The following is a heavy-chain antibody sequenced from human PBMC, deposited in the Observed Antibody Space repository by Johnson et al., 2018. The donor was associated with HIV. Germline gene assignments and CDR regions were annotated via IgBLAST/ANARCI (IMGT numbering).Heavy chain of an antibody. CDR1: GFTFSNYG. CDR3: YCTEHFGAGSESKGTFDA. CDR2: ISFDVNLK. Sequence: QVQLVESGGGVVQPGRSLRLSCAASGFTFSNYGMHWVRQAPGKGPEWVAVISFDVNLKKYADSVKGRFTISRDNSKNTLYLQMTSLRQDDTAVYPCYCTEHFGAGSESKGTFDAWGQGTMVTVSS. J-gene: IGHJ3*01. D-gene: IGHD3-10*01. V-gene: IGHV3-33*03.